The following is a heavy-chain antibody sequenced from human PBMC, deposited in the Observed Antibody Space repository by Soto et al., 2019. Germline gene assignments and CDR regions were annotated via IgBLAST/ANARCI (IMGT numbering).Heavy chain of an antibody. D-gene: IGHD3-3*01. Sequence: PLEPLPHSCSVSGGSISNYCWSCIRQHTGKGLEWVGFIYYNGSTQYNPSLKSRVTMSVDTSKNQFSLKLNSVTAADTAVYYCAREPSWSGYFEFWGQGALVTVYS. CDR1: GGSISNYC. CDR3: AREPSWSGYFEF. CDR2: IYYNGST. J-gene: IGHJ4*02. V-gene: IGHV4-59*01.